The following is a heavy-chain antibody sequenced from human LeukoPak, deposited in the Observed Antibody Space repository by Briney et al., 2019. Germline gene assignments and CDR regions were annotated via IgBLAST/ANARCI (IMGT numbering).Heavy chain of an antibody. CDR3: AITRDIVVVVAAPNFQH. J-gene: IGHJ1*01. V-gene: IGHV1-69*05. Sequence: SVKVSCRASGGTFSSYAISWVRQAPGQGLEWMGRIIPIFGTANYAQKFQGRVTITTDESTSTAYMELSSLRSEDTAVYYCAITRDIVVVVAAPNFQHWGQGTLVTVSS. D-gene: IGHD2-15*01. CDR1: GGTFSSYA. CDR2: IIPIFGTA.